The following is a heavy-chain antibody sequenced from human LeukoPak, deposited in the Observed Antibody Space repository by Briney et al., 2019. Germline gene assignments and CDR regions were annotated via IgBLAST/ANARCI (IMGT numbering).Heavy chain of an antibody. CDR3: ARDLAIVVVPAADFDY. J-gene: IGHJ4*02. Sequence: ASVKVSCKASGYTFTSYGISWVRQAPGQGLEWMGWISAYNGNTDYAQKLQGRVTMTTDTSTSTAYMELRSLRSDDTAVYYCARDLAIVVVPAADFDYWGQGTLVTVSS. V-gene: IGHV1-18*01. CDR1: GYTFTSYG. CDR2: ISAYNGNT. D-gene: IGHD2-2*01.